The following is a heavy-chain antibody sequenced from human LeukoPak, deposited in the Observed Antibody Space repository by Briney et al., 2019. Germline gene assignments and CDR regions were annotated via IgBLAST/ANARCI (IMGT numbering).Heavy chain of an antibody. V-gene: IGHV4-4*02. CDR1: GGSVSSTNW. CDR2: VHLDGKT. D-gene: IGHD6-25*01. Sequence: SETLSLTCGVSGGSVSSTNWWTWIRQPPGKGLEWIGEVHLDGKTNFNPSLKSRLTMSVDLSENHVSLKLTSVTAADTAVYYCAREGGFYRPLDYSGQGTLVTVSS. J-gene: IGHJ4*02. CDR3: AREGGFYRPLDY.